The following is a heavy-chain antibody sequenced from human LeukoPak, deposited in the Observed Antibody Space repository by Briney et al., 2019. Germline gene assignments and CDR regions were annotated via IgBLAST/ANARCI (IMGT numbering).Heavy chain of an antibody. D-gene: IGHD3-22*01. CDR3: ARYYYDSSGYYYVSLFDY. Sequence: ASVKVSCKASGGTFSSYAISWVRQAPGQGLEWMGWINPNSGGTNYAQKFQGRVTMTRDKSIRTGYMELSRLRSDDTAVYYCARYYYDSSGYYYVSLFDYWGQGTLVTVSS. J-gene: IGHJ4*02. V-gene: IGHV1-2*02. CDR2: INPNSGGT. CDR1: GGTFSSYA.